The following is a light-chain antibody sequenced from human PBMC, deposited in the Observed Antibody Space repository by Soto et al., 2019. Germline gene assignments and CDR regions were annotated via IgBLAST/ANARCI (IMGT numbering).Light chain of an antibody. CDR2: RAP. CDR3: QQYGNSLTWT. Sequence: EIVLTRSPGTLSLSPGERATLSCRASQSVSSSDLAWYQQKPGQAPRLLIYRAPSRATGIPDRFSGSGSGTDFTLTISRLEPEDFAVYYCQQYGNSLTWTFGQGTKVDIK. J-gene: IGKJ1*01. V-gene: IGKV3-20*01. CDR1: QSVSSSD.